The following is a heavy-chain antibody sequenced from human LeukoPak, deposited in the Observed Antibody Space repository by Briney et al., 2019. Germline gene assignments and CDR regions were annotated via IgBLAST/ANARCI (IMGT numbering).Heavy chain of an antibody. CDR2: INHSGST. CDR1: GGSFSGYY. J-gene: IGHJ5*02. D-gene: IGHD5-18*01. CDR3: ARGGYSRRYNWFDP. Sequence: SETLSLTCTVYGGSFSGYYWSWIRQPPGKGLEWIGEINHSGSTNYNPSLKSRVTISVDTSKNQFSLKLSSVTAADTAVYYCARGGYSRRYNWFDPWGQGTLVTVSS. V-gene: IGHV4-34*01.